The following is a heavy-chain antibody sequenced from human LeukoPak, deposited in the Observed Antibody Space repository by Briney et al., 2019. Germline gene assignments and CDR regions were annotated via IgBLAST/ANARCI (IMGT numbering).Heavy chain of an antibody. D-gene: IGHD3-10*01. CDR2: IDPYSGGT. CDR3: ATAFKYGSGSYYFDY. V-gene: IGHV1-2*02. J-gene: IGHJ4*02. Sequence: GASVKVSCKTSGYTFSGYHIHWMRQAPGQGLEWIGWIDPYSGGTHFAEKFQGRVTLTRDTSISTAYMELSRLRSDDTAVYYCATAFKYGSGSYYFDYWGQGTLVTVSS. CDR1: GYTFSGYH.